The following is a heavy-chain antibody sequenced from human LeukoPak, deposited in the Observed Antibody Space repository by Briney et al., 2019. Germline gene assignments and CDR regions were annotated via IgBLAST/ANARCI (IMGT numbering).Heavy chain of an antibody. V-gene: IGHV3-74*01. CDR2: IYSDESNT. CDR1: GFSLSKYW. Sequence: GGSLRLSCVDCGFSLSKYWMHWVRQAPGGGLVWVSRIYSDESNTRHEDSVKGRFTISRGNAKDTLYLQMNSLRGEDPAVFFCSREDFYVGAQDSWGQGTLVTVSS. CDR3: SREDFYVGAQDS. D-gene: IGHD1-26*01. J-gene: IGHJ4*02.